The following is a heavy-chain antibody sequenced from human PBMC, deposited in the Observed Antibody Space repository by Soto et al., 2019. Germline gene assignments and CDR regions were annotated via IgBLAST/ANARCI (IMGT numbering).Heavy chain of an antibody. V-gene: IGHV3-7*01. CDR3: ARYSSPWGL. Sequence: LSLSCAASGFTFSTYLMSWVRQAPGKGLEWVANIKYDGSETYYVDSVKGRFTISRDNAKNSLYLQMNSLRGEDTAVYYCARYSSPWGLWGQGTLVTVSS. D-gene: IGHD3-22*01. J-gene: IGHJ4*02. CDR2: IKYDGSET. CDR1: GFTFSTYL.